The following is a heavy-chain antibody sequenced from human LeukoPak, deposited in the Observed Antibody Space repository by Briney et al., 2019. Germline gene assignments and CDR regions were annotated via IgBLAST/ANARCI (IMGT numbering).Heavy chain of an antibody. CDR1: GGSISSGGYS. Sequence: PSETLSLTCTVSGGSISSGGYSWSWIRQPPGKGLEWIGYIYHSGSTYYNPSLKSRVTISVDRSKNQFSLKLSSVTAADTAVYYCARAIAAAGTGFDPWGQGTLVTVSS. CDR2: IYHSGST. D-gene: IGHD6-13*01. V-gene: IGHV4-30-2*01. CDR3: ARAIAAAGTGFDP. J-gene: IGHJ5*02.